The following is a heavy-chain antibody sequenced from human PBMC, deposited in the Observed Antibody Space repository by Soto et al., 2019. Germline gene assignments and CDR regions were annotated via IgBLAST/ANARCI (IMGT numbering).Heavy chain of an antibody. CDR3: ARVPAGYQLRTGGAQQLARKFDY. J-gene: IGHJ4*02. V-gene: IGHV4-34*01. D-gene: IGHD2-2*01. Sequence: PSVTLSRTCAVYGGALTGYYWSRIRHPPEKRLQWTGENNHSGSNNYTPALKSRVTISVDTSKNQFSLKLSSVTAADTAVYYCARVPAGYQLRTGGAQQLARKFDYWGQGTLVTVSS. CDR2: NNHSGSN. CDR1: GGALTGYY.